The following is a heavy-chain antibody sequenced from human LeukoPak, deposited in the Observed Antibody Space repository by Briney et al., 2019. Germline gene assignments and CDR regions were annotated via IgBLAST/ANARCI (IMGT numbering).Heavy chain of an antibody. CDR2: IYYSGST. V-gene: IGHV4-39*07. D-gene: IGHD5-12*01. CDR1: GGSISSSSYY. J-gene: IGHJ4*02. Sequence: SETLSLTCTVSGGSISSSSYYWGWIRQPPGKGLEWIGSIYYSGSTYYNPSLKSRVTISVDTSKNQFSLKLSSVTAADTAVCYCARGSVMATTDPSPFDYWGQGTLVTVSS. CDR3: ARGSVMATTDPSPFDY.